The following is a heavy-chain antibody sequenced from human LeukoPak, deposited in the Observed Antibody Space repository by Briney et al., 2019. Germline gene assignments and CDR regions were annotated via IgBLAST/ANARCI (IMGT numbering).Heavy chain of an antibody. CDR1: GYTFSNYG. V-gene: IGHV1-18*01. Sequence: GASVKVSCKASGYTFSNYGISWVRQAPGQGPEWMGWISGYNGKTNYPQKFQGRVTMTTDTSTNTAYMELRSLRSDDTAVYFCARDDYGDYVSYFLHWGQGTLVIVSS. J-gene: IGHJ1*01. CDR3: ARDDYGDYVSYFLH. D-gene: IGHD4-17*01. CDR2: ISGYNGKT.